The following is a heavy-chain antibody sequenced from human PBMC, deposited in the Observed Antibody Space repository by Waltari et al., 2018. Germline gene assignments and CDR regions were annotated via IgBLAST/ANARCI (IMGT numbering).Heavy chain of an antibody. CDR3: AKDGPSGQDAYYFDY. V-gene: IGHV3-30*02. Sequence: QVQLVESGGGVVQPGGSLRLSCATSGFTFSSSGMHWVRQAPGKGLEWVSFIRYDGSYKDYADSVKGRFTISRDNSENTLSLQMNGLRAEDTAVYYCAKDGPSGQDAYYFDYWGQGSLVTVST. CDR1: GFTFSSSG. J-gene: IGHJ4*02. D-gene: IGHD2-15*01. CDR2: IRYDGSYK.